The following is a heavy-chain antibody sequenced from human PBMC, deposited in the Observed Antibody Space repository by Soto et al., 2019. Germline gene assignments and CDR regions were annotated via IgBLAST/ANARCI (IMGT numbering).Heavy chain of an antibody. J-gene: IGHJ4*02. D-gene: IGHD2-8*01. CDR2: IDGSSDYT. Sequence: GGSLRLSCTASGFLFTDYYMSWIRQPPRKGLEWLAYIDGSSDYTNSADSVKGRFTISRDNAKNSVFLQMNNLRADDTAVYYCARDLRFSSTNYFDFWGRGTLVTVSS. CDR1: GFLFTDYY. V-gene: IGHV3-11*06. CDR3: ARDLRFSSTNYFDF.